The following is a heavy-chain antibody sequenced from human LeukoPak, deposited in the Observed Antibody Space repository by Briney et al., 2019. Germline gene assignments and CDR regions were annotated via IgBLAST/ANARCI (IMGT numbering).Heavy chain of an antibody. D-gene: IGHD6-19*01. Sequence: ASETLSLTCTVSGGSISSSSYYWGWIRQPPGKGLEWIGSIYYSGSTYYNPSLKSRVTISVDTSKNQFSLKLSSVTAADTAVYYCARESPVAGKVGYWGQGTLVTVSS. CDR2: IYYSGST. CDR1: GGSISSSSYY. J-gene: IGHJ4*02. V-gene: IGHV4-39*07. CDR3: ARESPVAGKVGY.